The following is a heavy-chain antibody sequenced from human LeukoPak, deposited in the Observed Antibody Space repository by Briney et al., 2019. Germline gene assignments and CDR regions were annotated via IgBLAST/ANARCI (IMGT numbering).Heavy chain of an antibody. CDR3: AREATSVPAAKD. Sequence: ASVKVSCKASGYTFTGYYMHWVRQAPGQGLEWMGRINPNSGGTNYAQKFQGRVTMTRDTSISTAYMELSRLRSDDTAVYYCAREATSVPAAKDWGQGTLVTVSS. D-gene: IGHD2-2*01. V-gene: IGHV1-2*06. CDR2: INPNSGGT. CDR1: GYTFTGYY. J-gene: IGHJ4*02.